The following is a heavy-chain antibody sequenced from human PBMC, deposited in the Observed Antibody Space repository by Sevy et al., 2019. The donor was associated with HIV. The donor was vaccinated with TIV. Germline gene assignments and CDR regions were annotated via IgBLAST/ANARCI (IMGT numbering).Heavy chain of an antibody. Sequence: GGSLRLSCSASGFTFSNYAMHWVRQAPGRGLEYLSAINSNGGSTYYADSVKGRFTISRDHSKNTLFLQMSSLRADDTAVYYCVKEAPWGWEVLWSFDYWGQGTLVTVSS. CDR1: GFTFSNYA. CDR3: VKEAPWGWEVLWSFDY. D-gene: IGHD1-26*01. CDR2: INSNGGST. J-gene: IGHJ4*02. V-gene: IGHV3-64D*06.